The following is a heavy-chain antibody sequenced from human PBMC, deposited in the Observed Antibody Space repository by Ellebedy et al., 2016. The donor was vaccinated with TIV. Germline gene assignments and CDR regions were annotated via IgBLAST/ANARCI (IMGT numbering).Heavy chain of an antibody. Sequence: GESLKISCAASGFTVTTNYMNWVRQAPGKGLEWVSVIFSAADGGETHYADSVKGRFTISRDNSKNTLYLQMNSLRAEDTAVYYCARDPVGVGPAFDVWGQGRWSPSLQ. CDR3: ARDPVGVGPAFDV. V-gene: IGHV3-53*01. CDR2: IFSAADGGET. CDR1: GFTVTTNY. J-gene: IGHJ3*01. D-gene: IGHD4-23*01.